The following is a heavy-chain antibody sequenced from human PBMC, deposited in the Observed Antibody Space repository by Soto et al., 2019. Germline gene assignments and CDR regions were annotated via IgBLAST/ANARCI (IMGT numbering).Heavy chain of an antibody. V-gene: IGHV1-18*01. CDR1: GYTFTSYG. D-gene: IGHD2-15*01. CDR2: ISAYNGNT. Sequence: GASVKVSCKASGYTFTSYGISWVRQAPGQGLEWMGWISAYNGNTNYAQKLQGRVTMTTDTSTSTAYMELRSLRSDDTAVYYCARDDQWGYCSGGSCYGHYSYGMDVWGQGTTVTVSS. J-gene: IGHJ6*02. CDR3: ARDDQWGYCSGGSCYGHYSYGMDV.